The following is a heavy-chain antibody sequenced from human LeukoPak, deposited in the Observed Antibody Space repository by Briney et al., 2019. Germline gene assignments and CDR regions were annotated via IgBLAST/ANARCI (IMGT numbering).Heavy chain of an antibody. CDR1: GFTFTTYW. D-gene: IGHD3-16*01. J-gene: IGHJ4*02. V-gene: IGHV3-74*01. CDR2: INGDGSNS. Sequence: GGSLGLSCVASGFTFTTYWMHWVRQAPGKGLVWVSRINGDGSNSNYADSVKGRFTISRDNARNTLYLQMNGLRAEDTALYYCARTSPTSHFDFWGQGTLVTVSS. CDR3: ARTSPTSHFDF.